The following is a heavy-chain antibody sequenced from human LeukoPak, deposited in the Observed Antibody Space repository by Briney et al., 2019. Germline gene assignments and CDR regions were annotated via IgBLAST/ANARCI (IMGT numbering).Heavy chain of an antibody. D-gene: IGHD1-26*01. CDR2: IIPIFGTA. V-gene: IGHV1-69*13. CDR3: ARDRYSGSFDY. CDR1: GGAFSSYA. Sequence: ASVKVSCKASGGAFSSYAISWVRQAPGQGLEWMGGIIPIFGTANYAQKFQGRVTITADESTSTAYMELSSLRSEDTAVYYCARDRYSGSFDYWGQGTLVTVSS. J-gene: IGHJ4*02.